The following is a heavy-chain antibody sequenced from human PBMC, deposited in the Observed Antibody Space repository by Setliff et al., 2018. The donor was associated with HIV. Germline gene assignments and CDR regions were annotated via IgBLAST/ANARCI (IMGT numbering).Heavy chain of an antibody. D-gene: IGHD5-18*01. Sequence: SETLSLTCAVYNESLGAHYWTWIRQPPGKGLEWIGNIDVNADTNYNPSLKSRVTMSIDRSKNQFSLSLRSVTAADTAVYYCARTRGYTYGYIDSWAQGTLVTVSS. CDR3: ARTRGYTYGYIDS. V-gene: IGHV4-34*10. J-gene: IGHJ4*02. CDR2: IDVNADT. CDR1: NESLGAHY.